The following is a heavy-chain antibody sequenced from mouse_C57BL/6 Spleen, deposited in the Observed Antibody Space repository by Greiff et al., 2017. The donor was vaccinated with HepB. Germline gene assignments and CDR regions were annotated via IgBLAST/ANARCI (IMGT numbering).Heavy chain of an antibody. CDR3: AREGRLRAWFAY. CDR2: INPSNGGT. J-gene: IGHJ3*01. Sequence: VQLQQSGTELVKPGASVKLSCKASGYTFTSYWMHWVKQRPGQGLEWIGNINPSNGGTNYNEKFKGKATLTVDKSSSTAYMQLSSLTSEDSAVYYCAREGRLRAWFAYWGQGTLVTVSA. D-gene: IGHD2-4*01. CDR1: GYTFTSYW. V-gene: IGHV1-53*01.